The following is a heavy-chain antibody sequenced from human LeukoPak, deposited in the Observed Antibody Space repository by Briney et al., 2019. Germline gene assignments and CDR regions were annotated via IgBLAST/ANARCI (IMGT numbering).Heavy chain of an antibody. CDR3: ARDSHKFDSSGYYPDAFDI. Sequence: GGSLRLSCAASGFTFSSYEMHWVRQAPGKGLEWISYISSSGSSIYYADSVKGRFTISRDNAKKSLYLQMHSLRAEDTAVYYCARDSHKFDSSGYYPDAFDIWGQGTMVTVSS. D-gene: IGHD3-22*01. J-gene: IGHJ3*02. V-gene: IGHV3-48*03. CDR1: GFTFSSYE. CDR2: ISSSGSSI.